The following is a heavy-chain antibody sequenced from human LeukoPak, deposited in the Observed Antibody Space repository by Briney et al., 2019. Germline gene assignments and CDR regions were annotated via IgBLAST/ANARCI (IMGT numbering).Heavy chain of an antibody. D-gene: IGHD2-21*02. J-gene: IGHJ5*02. CDR3: ARDQYCGGDCYSRWFDP. CDR2: INPNSGGT. Sequence: ASVKVSCKASGYTFTGYYMHWVRQAPGQGLEWMGWINPNSGGTNYAQKFQGRVTMTRDTSISTAYMELSRLRSDDTAVYYCARDQYCGGDCYSRWFDPWGQGTLVTVSS. CDR1: GYTFTGYY. V-gene: IGHV1-2*02.